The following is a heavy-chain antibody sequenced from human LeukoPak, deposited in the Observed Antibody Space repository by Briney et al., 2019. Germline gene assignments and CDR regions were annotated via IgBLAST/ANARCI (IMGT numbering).Heavy chain of an antibody. CDR1: GFTFCSYA. Sequence: GGSPRLSCAASGFTFCSYAMSRGPQAPGKGLEWGSAISGSGGSTYYADSVKGRFTISRDNSKNTLYLQMNSLRAEDTAVYYCAKDRARITMIVVVTNFDYWGQGTLVTVSS. V-gene: IGHV3-23*01. J-gene: IGHJ4*02. CDR3: AKDRARITMIVVVTNFDY. D-gene: IGHD3-22*01. CDR2: ISGSGGST.